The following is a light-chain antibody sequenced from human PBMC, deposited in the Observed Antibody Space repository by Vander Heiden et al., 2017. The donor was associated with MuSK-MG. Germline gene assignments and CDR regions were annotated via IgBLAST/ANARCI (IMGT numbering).Light chain of an antibody. CDR3: SQPLPTPIT. J-gene: IGKJ4*01. Sequence: IWLTHSPLCLPLTPGEPASLSCMASQSRLHSNAYNYLDSYLQKPVQSPQLLIYLGSNRASGVPDRFSGSGSGTDFTLKISRVVAEDIGVYYSSQPLPTPITFGGGTKVEIK. CDR1: QSRLHSNAYNY. V-gene: IGKV2-28*01. CDR2: LGS.